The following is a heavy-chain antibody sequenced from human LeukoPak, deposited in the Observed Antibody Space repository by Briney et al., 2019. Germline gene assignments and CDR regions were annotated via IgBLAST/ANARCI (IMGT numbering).Heavy chain of an antibody. CDR3: ARDGDWGRYDH. CDR1: GFTFDDYG. CDR2: INWNGGST. Sequence: PGGSLRLSCAASGFTFDDYGMRWVRQAPGRGVGWVSGINWNGGSTGYADSVKGRFTISRDNANNSLYLQMNSLRAEDTALYHCARDGDWGRYDHWGQGTLVIVSS. V-gene: IGHV3-20*01. J-gene: IGHJ4*02. D-gene: IGHD7-27*01.